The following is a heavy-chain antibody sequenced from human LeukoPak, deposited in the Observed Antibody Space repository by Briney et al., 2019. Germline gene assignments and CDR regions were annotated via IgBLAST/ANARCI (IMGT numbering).Heavy chain of an antibody. CDR2: ISYDGSNK. CDR3: ASWQMTTVTTLAFDI. V-gene: IGHV3-30*03. J-gene: IGHJ3*02. CDR1: GFTFSSYG. D-gene: IGHD4-17*01. Sequence: PGGSLRLSCAASGFTFSSYGMHWVRQAPGKGLEWVAVISYDGSNKYYADSVKGRFTISRDNSKNTLYLQMNSLRAEDTAVYYCASWQMTTVTTLAFDIWGQGTMVTVSS.